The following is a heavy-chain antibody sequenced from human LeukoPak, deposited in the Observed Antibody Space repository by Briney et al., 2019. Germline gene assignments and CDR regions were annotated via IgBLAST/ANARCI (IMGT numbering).Heavy chain of an antibody. J-gene: IGHJ4*02. D-gene: IGHD3-22*01. CDR2: ISYDGSNK. CDR3: ARGFKDYYDNSGYYYYFDY. Sequence: GGSLRLSCAASGFTFSSYGMHWVRQAPGKGLEWVAVISYDGSNKYYADSVKGRFTISRDNSKNTVYLQMNSLRAEDTAVYYCARGFKDYYDNSGYYYYFDYWGQGTLVTVSS. CDR1: GFTFSSYG. V-gene: IGHV3-30*03.